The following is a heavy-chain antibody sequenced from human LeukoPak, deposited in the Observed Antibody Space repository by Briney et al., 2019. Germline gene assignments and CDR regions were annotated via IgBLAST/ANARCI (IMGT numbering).Heavy chain of an antibody. J-gene: IGHJ4*02. D-gene: IGHD3-3*01. CDR3: ARVRSGPNDY. Sequence: GESLKISCKGSGYTFTNYWIGWVRQMPGKGLEWMGIIYPGDSETRYSPSFQGQVTISADKSIGTAYLQWSSLKASDTAMYYCARVRSGPNDYWGQGTLVTVSS. CDR1: GYTFTNYW. V-gene: IGHV5-51*01. CDR2: IYPGDSET.